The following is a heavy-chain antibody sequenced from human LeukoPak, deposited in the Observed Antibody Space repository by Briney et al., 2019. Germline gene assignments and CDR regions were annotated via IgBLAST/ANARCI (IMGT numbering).Heavy chain of an antibody. Sequence: SETLSLTCAVYGGSFSGYYWSWIRQPPGKGLEWIGEINHSGSTNYNPSLKSRVTISVDTSKNQFSLKLSSVTAADTAVYYCARRAGYSYGPGWFDPWGQGTLVTVSS. V-gene: IGHV4-34*01. J-gene: IGHJ5*02. CDR1: GGSFSGYY. D-gene: IGHD5-18*01. CDR2: INHSGST. CDR3: ARRAGYSYGPGWFDP.